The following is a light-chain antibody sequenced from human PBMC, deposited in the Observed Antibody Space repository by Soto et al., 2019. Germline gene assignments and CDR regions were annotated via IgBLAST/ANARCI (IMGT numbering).Light chain of an antibody. CDR2: LGS. V-gene: IGKV2-28*01. CDR3: MQALQTPAT. Sequence: DIVMTQSPLSLPVTPGEPASISCRSSQSLLHSDGYNYLDWYLQKPGQSPQLLIYLGSNRASGGPDRFSGSGSGTDFTLKISRVEAEDVGVYDCMQALQTPATFGQGTKVEIK. CDR1: QSLLHSDGYNY. J-gene: IGKJ1*01.